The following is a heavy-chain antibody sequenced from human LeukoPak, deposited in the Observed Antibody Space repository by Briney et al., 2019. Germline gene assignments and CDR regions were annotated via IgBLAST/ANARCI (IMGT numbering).Heavy chain of an antibody. CDR3: AREPAPDGLGNDRTGYYYYMDV. CDR1: GGTFSSYA. Sequence: GASVKVSCKASGGTFSSYAISWVRQAPGQGLEWMGGIIPIFGTANYAQKFQGSVTITADESTSTAYMELSSLRSEDTAVYYCAREPAPDGLGNDRTGYYYYMDVWGKGTTVTVSS. J-gene: IGHJ6*03. V-gene: IGHV1-69*13. CDR2: IIPIFGTA. D-gene: IGHD3/OR15-3a*01.